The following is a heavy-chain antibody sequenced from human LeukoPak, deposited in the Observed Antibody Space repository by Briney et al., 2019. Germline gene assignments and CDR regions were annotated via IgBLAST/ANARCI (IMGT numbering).Heavy chain of an antibody. Sequence: GGSLRLSCAASGFTVRSKYMGWVRQAPGKGLEWVSLTHNDGSTYYADSVQGRFIISRDNSENSLYLQMNSLRAEDTAVYYCVKGGGSGWYNADPNWGQGTLVTVSS. CDR2: THNDGST. J-gene: IGHJ4*02. CDR1: GFTVRSKY. CDR3: VKGGGSGWYNADPN. V-gene: IGHV3-53*01. D-gene: IGHD6-19*01.